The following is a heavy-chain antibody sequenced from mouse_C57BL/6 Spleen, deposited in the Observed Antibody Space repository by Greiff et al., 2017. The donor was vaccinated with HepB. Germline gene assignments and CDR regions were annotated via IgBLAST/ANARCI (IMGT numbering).Heavy chain of an antibody. V-gene: IGHV1-64*01. Sequence: VQLQQSGAELVKPGASVKLSCKASGYTFTSYWMHWVKQRPGQGLEWIGMIHPNSGSTNYNEKFKSKATLTVDKSSSTAYMQLSSLTSEDSAVYYCARSDYSHYFDYWGQGTTLTVSS. D-gene: IGHD1-1*01. CDR2: IHPNSGST. CDR1: GYTFTSYW. J-gene: IGHJ2*01. CDR3: ARSDYSHYFDY.